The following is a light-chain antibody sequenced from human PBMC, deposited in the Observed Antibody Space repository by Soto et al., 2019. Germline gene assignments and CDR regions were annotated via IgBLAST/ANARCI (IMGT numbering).Light chain of an antibody. CDR2: GAS. V-gene: IGKV3-15*01. CDR3: QQYNTWPRT. CDR1: QSVSGN. Sequence: EIVMTQSPATLSVSPGERATLSCRASQSVSGNLAWYQQKPGQAPRLLIYGASTRATGIPARFSGSGSGTEFTLTNSSLQSEDFAVYYCQQYNTWPRTFGQGTKVEIK. J-gene: IGKJ1*01.